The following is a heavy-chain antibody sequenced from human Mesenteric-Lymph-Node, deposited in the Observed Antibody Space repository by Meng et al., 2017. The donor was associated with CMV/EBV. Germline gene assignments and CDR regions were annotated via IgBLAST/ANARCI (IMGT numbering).Heavy chain of an antibody. CDR2: IKQDGSEK. J-gene: IGHJ4*02. CDR1: GFTFSSYW. V-gene: IGHV3-7*01. D-gene: IGHD3-22*01. Sequence: GESLKISCAASGFTFSSYWMSWVRQAPGKGLEWVANIKQDGSEKYYVDSVKGRFTISRDNAKNSLYLQMNSLRAEDTAVYYCARGGGYYSIDYWGQGTLVTVSS. CDR3: ARGGGYYSIDY.